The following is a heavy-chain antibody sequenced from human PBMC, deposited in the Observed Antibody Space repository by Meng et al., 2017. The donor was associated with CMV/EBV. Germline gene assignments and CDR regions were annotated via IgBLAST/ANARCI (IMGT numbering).Heavy chain of an antibody. CDR3: ARDGVSIVGATTVDY. CDR1: GYTFTSYG. D-gene: IGHD1-26*01. Sequence: ASVKVSCKASGYTFTSYGISWVRQAPGQGLEWMGWIGAYNGNTNYAQKLQGRVTMTTDTSTSTAYMELRSLRSDDTAVYYCARDGVSIVGATTVDYWGQGTLVTVSS. J-gene: IGHJ4*02. V-gene: IGHV1-18*01. CDR2: IGAYNGNT.